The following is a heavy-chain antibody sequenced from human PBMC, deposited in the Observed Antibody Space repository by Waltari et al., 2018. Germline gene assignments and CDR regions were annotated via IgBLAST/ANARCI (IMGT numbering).Heavy chain of an antibody. V-gene: IGHV3-53*01. CDR2: IYSGGST. J-gene: IGHJ3*02. D-gene: IGHD1-26*01. CDR1: GLPVSRNY. CDR3: AREVGGSYSAFDI. Sequence: EVQLVESGGGLIQPGGSLRLSCAASGLPVSRNYMNWVPQAPGKGLEWVSVIYSGGSTYYADSVKGRFTISRDNSKNTLYLQMNSLRAEDTAVYYCAREVGGSYSAFDIWGQGTMVTVSS.